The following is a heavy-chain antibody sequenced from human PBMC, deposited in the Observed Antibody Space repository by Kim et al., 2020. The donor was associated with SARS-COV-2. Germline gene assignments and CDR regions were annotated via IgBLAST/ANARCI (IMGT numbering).Heavy chain of an antibody. Sequence: ASVKVSCKASGYTFTSYYMHWVRQAPGQVLEWMGIINPSGGSTSYAQKFQGRVTMTRDTSTSTVYMELSSLRSEDTAVYYCARDLLYGDYEGWFDPWGQGTLVTVSS. D-gene: IGHD4-17*01. CDR1: GYTFTSYY. CDR3: ARDLLYGDYEGWFDP. V-gene: IGHV1-46*01. J-gene: IGHJ5*02. CDR2: INPSGGST.